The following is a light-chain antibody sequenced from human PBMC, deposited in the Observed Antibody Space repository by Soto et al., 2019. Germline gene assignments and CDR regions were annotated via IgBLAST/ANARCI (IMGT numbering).Light chain of an antibody. CDR1: QSIGRS. CDR3: QQRTNWPPWT. Sequence: EIVLTQSPATLSLFPGERATLSCRASQSIGRSLAWYQQRPGQAPRLLIYDAATRATGIPARFSGSGSGTVFTITIGSLEPEDFAFYYCQQRTNWPPWTFGQGTKVEIK. V-gene: IGKV3-11*01. CDR2: DAA. J-gene: IGKJ1*01.